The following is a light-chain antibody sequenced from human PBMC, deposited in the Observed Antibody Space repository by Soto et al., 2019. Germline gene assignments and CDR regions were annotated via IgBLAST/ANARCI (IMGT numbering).Light chain of an antibody. CDR2: GNT. CDR3: QSYDDSLSVHYV. V-gene: IGLV1-40*01. J-gene: IGLJ1*01. Sequence: QSVLTQPPSVSGAPGQRVTISCTGSSSNIGSTYDVQWYQQLPGTAPKLLIHGNTDRPSGVPDRFSGSKSGTSASLAITGLLADDEADYYCQSYDDSLSVHYVFGTGTKVT. CDR1: SSNIGSTYD.